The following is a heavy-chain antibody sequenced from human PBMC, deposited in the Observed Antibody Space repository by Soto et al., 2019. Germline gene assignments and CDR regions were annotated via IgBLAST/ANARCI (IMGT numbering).Heavy chain of an antibody. CDR2: IYPGDSDT. J-gene: IGHJ4*02. CDR3: ARALNTNYYDSSGYFDY. Sequence: PGESLKISCKGSGYSFTSYWIGWVRQMPGKGLEWMGIIYPGDSDTRYSPSFQGQVTISADKSISTAYPQWSSLKASDTAMYYCARALNTNYYDSSGYFDYWGQGTLVTVSS. D-gene: IGHD3-22*01. V-gene: IGHV5-51*03. CDR1: GYSFTSYW.